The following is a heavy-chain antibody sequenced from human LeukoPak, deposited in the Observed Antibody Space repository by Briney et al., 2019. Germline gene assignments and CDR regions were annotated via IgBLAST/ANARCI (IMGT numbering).Heavy chain of an antibody. J-gene: IGHJ4*02. Sequence: GGSLRLSCAASGFTFSNYWMSWVRQAPGKGLEWVANINQDGSEKYYVDSVKGRFTISRDNARSSLYLQMNSLRVEDTAVYYCASDSTPDYWGQGTLVTVSS. V-gene: IGHV3-7*01. CDR1: GFTFSNYW. CDR2: INQDGSEK. CDR3: ASDSTPDY. D-gene: IGHD3-3*02.